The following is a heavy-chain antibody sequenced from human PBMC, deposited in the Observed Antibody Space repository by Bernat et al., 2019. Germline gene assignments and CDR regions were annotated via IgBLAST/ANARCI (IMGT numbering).Heavy chain of an antibody. CDR1: GFTFSSYG. D-gene: IGHD6-19*01. V-gene: IGHV3-30*18. CDR3: AKDTGYSSGWYHDAFDI. Sequence: QVQLVESGGGVVQPGRSLRLSCAASGFTFSSYGMHWVRQAPGKGLEWVAVISYDGSNKYYADSVKGRFTISRDNSKNTLYLQMNSLRAEDTAVYYCAKDTGYSSGWYHDAFDIWGQGTMVTVSS. CDR2: ISYDGSNK. J-gene: IGHJ3*02.